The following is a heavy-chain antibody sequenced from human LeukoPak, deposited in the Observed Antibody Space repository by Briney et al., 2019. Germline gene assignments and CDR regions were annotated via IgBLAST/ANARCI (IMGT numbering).Heavy chain of an antibody. J-gene: IGHJ4*02. CDR2: INPNSGGT. Sequence: ASVKVSCMASGYTFTGYYMFWLRQAPAQGLEWMGRINPNSGGTNYAQKFRGRITMTRDTSITTAYMELSSLRSDDTAVYYCARDLPSPGISVADDYWGQGTLVTVSS. CDR1: GYTFTGYY. CDR3: ARDLPSPGISVADDY. V-gene: IGHV1-2*06. D-gene: IGHD6-19*01.